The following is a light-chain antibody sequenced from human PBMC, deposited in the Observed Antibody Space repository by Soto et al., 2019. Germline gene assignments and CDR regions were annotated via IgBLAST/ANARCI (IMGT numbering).Light chain of an antibody. CDR2: DVS. V-gene: IGLV2-11*01. CDR1: SSDAGGYTF. CDR3: CSYSGTYIFAVL. J-gene: IGLJ2*01. Sequence: QSVLTQPRSVSGSPGQSVTISCTETSSDAGGYTFVSWYQQRPGKAPKLMIYDVSKRPSGVPDRFSGSKSGNTASLTISGLQAEDEADYYCCSYSGTYIFAVLFGGGTKLTVL.